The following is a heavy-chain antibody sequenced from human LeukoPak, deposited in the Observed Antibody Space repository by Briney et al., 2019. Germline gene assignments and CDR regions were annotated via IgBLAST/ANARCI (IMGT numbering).Heavy chain of an antibody. CDR3: AKAEAGYCSGGSCSHPLDY. J-gene: IGHJ4*02. CDR2: ISGSGGST. V-gene: IGHV3-23*01. CDR1: AFTFSSYA. Sequence: GGSLRLSCAASAFTFSSYAMSWVRQAPGKGLEWVSAISGSGGSTYYADSVKGRFTISRDNSKNTLYLQMNSLRAEDTAVYYCAKAEAGYCSGGSCSHPLDYWGQGTLVTVSS. D-gene: IGHD2-15*01.